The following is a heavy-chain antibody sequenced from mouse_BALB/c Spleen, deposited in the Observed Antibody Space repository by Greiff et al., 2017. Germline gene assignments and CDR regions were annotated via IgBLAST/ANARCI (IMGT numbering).Heavy chain of an antibody. CDR3: AREGWFAY. Sequence: EVKLMESGGGLVKPGGSLKLSCAASGFTFSSFGMHWVRQAPEKGLEWVAYISSGSSTIYYADTVKGRFTISRDNPKNTLFLQMTSLRSEDTAMYYCAREGWFAYWGQGTLVTVSA. CDR1: GFTFSSFG. CDR2: ISSGSSTI. J-gene: IGHJ3*01. V-gene: IGHV5-17*02.